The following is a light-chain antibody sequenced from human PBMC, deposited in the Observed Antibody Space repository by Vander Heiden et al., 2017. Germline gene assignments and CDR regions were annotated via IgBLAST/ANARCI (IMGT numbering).Light chain of an antibody. Sequence: QSVLTQPPSASGTPGQRVTISCSGSSSNIGSNYVYWYQQLPGTAPKLLIYRNNQRPSGVPDRFSGSKCGTSASLAISGLRSEDEADYYCAAWDDSLSGWVFGGGTKLTVL. CDR3: AAWDDSLSGWV. J-gene: IGLJ3*02. CDR1: SSNIGSNY. CDR2: RNN. V-gene: IGLV1-47*01.